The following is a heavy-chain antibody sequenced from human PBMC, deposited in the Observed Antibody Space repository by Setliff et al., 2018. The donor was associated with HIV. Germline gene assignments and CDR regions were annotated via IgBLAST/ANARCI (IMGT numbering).Heavy chain of an antibody. V-gene: IGHV1-3*01. CDR1: GYTFTAYY. CDR3: ARVDPRLYSDSHFDY. Sequence: ASVKVSCKASGYTFTAYYMHWVRQAPGQGLEWMGWINAGSGGTKDSQKFQGRVILTSDTSASTAYMELSSLRSEDTAVYYRARVDPRLYSDSHFDYWGQGTLVTVSS. CDR2: INAGSGGT. J-gene: IGHJ4*02. D-gene: IGHD5-12*01.